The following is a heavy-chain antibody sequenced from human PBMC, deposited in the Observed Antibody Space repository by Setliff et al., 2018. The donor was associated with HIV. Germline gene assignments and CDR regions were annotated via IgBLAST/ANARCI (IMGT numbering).Heavy chain of an antibody. V-gene: IGHV4-34*01. Sequence: SETLSLTCAVYGGSLSGYYWSWIRQPPGEGLEWIGEINHSGSTNYNPSLKSRVTISVDTSKNQFSLKLNSLSADDTAVYYCTRDPTPKELWFFSGYYSDYWGQGTLVTVSS. CDR1: GGSLSGYY. J-gene: IGHJ4*02. CDR2: INHSGST. D-gene: IGHD3-10*01. CDR3: TRDPTPKELWFFSGYYSDY.